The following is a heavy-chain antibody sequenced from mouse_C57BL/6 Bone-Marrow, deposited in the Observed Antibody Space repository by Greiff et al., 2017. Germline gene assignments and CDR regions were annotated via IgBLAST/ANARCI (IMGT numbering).Heavy chain of an antibody. Sequence: QVQLQQSGAELAKPGASVKLSCKASGYTFTSYWMHWVKQRPGQGLEWIGYINPSSGYTKYNQKFKDKATLTADKSSSTAYMQLSSLTYEDSAVYYCARDYSNYGSYFDYWGQGTTLTVSS. CDR2: INPSSGYT. D-gene: IGHD2-5*01. CDR3: ARDYSNYGSYFDY. J-gene: IGHJ2*01. V-gene: IGHV1-7*01. CDR1: GYTFTSYW.